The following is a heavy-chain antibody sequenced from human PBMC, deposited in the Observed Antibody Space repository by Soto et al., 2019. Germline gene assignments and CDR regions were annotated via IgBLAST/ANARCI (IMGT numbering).Heavy chain of an antibody. V-gene: IGHV3-30-3*01. CDR1: GFSFRNYA. D-gene: IGHD3-22*01. CDR3: AREGGTVGVSDY. CDR2: ISDDGSNK. J-gene: IGHJ4*02. Sequence: QVQLVESGGGVVQPGRSLRLSCAASGFSFRNYAMHWVRQAPGKGLEWVAVISDDGSNKYYADSVKGRFTISRDNSKNTLYLQMSSLRAEDTAMYYCAREGGTVGVSDYWGQGTLVTVSS.